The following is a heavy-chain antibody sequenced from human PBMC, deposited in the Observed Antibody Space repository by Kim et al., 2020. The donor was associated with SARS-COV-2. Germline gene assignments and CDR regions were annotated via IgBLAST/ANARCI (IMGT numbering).Heavy chain of an antibody. Sequence: GGSLRLSCAASGFTVSSNYMSWVRQAPGKGLEWVSVIYSGGSTYYADSVMGRFTISSVNSKNTLYHQMNSLRAEDKAVYYCAIDRGYYCSGGSCPGYYYYGMDVWGQGTTVTVSS. CDR2: IYSGGST. CDR1: GFTVSSNY. D-gene: IGHD2-15*01. CDR3: AIDRGYYCSGGSCPGYYYYGMDV. J-gene: IGHJ6*02. V-gene: IGHV3-53*01.